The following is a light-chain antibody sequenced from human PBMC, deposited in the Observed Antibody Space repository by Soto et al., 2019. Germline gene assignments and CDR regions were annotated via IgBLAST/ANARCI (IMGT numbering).Light chain of an antibody. CDR2: EAC. Sequence: DTVLAQSPGTLSLSPGERATLSCRASQSVNSRYIAWYQVKPGQAPRLLIYEACSRATGIPDRFSGGGSGTDFTLSISKVEPEYFAVYYFQQYGRPPRATFGQGTRLEIK. CDR1: QSVNSRY. CDR3: QQYGRPPRAT. J-gene: IGKJ5*01. V-gene: IGKV3-20*01.